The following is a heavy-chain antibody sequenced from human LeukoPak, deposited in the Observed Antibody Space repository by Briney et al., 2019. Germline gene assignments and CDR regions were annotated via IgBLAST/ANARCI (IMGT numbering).Heavy chain of an antibody. CDR1: GYSFTSYW. CDR3: ARKQGRIAAAGRYFDY. CDR2: IYPGDSDT. D-gene: IGHD6-13*01. Sequence: GESLKISCKGSGYSFTSYWIGWVRQMPGKGLEWMGIIYPGDSDTRYSPSFQGQVTISADKSISTAYLQWSSLKASDTAMYYCARKQGRIAAAGRYFDYWGQGTLVTVSS. J-gene: IGHJ4*02. V-gene: IGHV5-51*01.